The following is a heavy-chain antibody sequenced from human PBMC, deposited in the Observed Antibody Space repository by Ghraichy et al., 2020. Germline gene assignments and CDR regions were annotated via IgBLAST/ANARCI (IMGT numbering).Heavy chain of an antibody. V-gene: IGHV5-51*01. Sequence: GESLNISCKGSGYSFTSYWIGWVRQMPGKGLEWMGIIYPGDSDTRYSPSFQGQVTISADKSISTAYLQWSSLKASDTAMYYCAREGGYYYGSGSNGDYWGQGTLVTVSS. CDR2: IYPGDSDT. CDR3: AREGGYYYGSGSNGDY. J-gene: IGHJ4*02. D-gene: IGHD3-10*01. CDR1: GYSFTSYW.